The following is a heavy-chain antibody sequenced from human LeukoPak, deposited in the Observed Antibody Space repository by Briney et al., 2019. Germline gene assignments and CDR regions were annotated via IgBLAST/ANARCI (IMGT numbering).Heavy chain of an antibody. D-gene: IGHD1-26*01. J-gene: IGHJ3*02. CDR2: IRSKAYGGTT. Sequence: GGSLRLSCTASGFTFGDYAMSWVRQAPGKGLEWVGFIRSKAYGGTTEYAASVKGRFTISRDDSKSIAYLQMNSLKTEDTAVYYCTRDPRGSYGPDAFDIWGQGIMVTVSS. CDR3: TRDPRGSYGPDAFDI. CDR1: GFTFGDYA. V-gene: IGHV3-49*04.